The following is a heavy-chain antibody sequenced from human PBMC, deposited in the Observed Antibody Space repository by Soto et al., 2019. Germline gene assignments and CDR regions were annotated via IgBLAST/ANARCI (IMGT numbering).Heavy chain of an antibody. Sequence: VQLMQSGAEVKKPGASVKVSCKASGYTFTTYGISWVRQAPGQGLEWMGWISAYNGNANYAQKLQDRVTMTTDTSTSTAYMELRSLRSDDTAVYYCAREAKGGTTSPWMDVWGQGTTVTVSS. CDR3: AREAKGGTTSPWMDV. V-gene: IGHV1-18*01. CDR2: ISAYNGNA. CDR1: GYTFTTYG. J-gene: IGHJ6*02. D-gene: IGHD1-7*01.